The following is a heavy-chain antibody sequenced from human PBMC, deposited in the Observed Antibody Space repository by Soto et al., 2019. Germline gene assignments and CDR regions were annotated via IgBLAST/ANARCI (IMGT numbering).Heavy chain of an antibody. D-gene: IGHD3-22*01. CDR3: ARLGAYYQSLAP. J-gene: IGHJ5*02. Sequence: SETLSLTCAVSGGSISSGGYSWSWIRQPPGKGLEWVGYIYYGGTTSYNPSLQSRVTISLETSKSQFSLRLTSVTAADTAVYYCARLGAYYQSLAPWGPETLVTVSS. CDR1: GGSISSGGYS. V-gene: IGHV4-61*08. CDR2: IYYGGTT.